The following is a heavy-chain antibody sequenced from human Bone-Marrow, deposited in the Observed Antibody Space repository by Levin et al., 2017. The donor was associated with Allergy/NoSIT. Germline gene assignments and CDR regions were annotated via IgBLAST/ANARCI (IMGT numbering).Heavy chain of an antibody. CDR2: ISGSGESI. Sequence: GESLKISCEASGFTFSIYGMNWVRQSSGKGLEWIAYISGSGESIFYRDSVKGRFTISRDNGKHSLSLQMNSLRADATAVYYCTRDLYYGTGSSDYWGHGTLVTVSS. J-gene: IGHJ4*01. D-gene: IGHD3-10*01. V-gene: IGHV3-48*04. CDR1: GFTFSIYG. CDR3: TRDLYYGTGSSDY.